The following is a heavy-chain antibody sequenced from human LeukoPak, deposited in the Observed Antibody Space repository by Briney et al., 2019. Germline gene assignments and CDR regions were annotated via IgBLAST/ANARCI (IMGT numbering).Heavy chain of an antibody. CDR2: IIPIFGTA. V-gene: IGHV1-69*13. J-gene: IGHJ4*02. Sequence: ASVKVSCKASGGTFSSYAISWVRQAPGQGLEWMGGIIPIFGTANYAQKFQGRVTITADESTSTAYMELSSLRSEDTAVYYCARDHTAMVLRDYFDYWGQGTLVTVSS. CDR3: ARDHTAMVLRDYFDY. CDR1: GGTFSSYA. D-gene: IGHD5-18*01.